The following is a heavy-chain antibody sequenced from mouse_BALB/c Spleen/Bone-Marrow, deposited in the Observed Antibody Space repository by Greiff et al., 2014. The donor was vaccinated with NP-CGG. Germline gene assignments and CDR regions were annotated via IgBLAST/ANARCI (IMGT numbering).Heavy chain of an antibody. CDR1: GYTFTSYV. V-gene: IGHV1-14*01. CDR3: ARGGYYGTSLYWYFDV. CDR2: INPYNDGT. Sequence: VQLQQSGPELVKPGASVKMSCKASGYTFTSYVIHWVKQKPGQGLEWIGYINPYNDGTKYNEKFKGKATLTSDKPSSTAYMELSSLTSEDSAVYYCARGGYYGTSLYWYFDVWGAGTTVTVSS. J-gene: IGHJ1*01. D-gene: IGHD1-1*01.